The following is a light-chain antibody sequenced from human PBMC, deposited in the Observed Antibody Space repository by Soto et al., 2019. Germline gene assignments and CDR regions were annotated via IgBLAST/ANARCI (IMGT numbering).Light chain of an antibody. J-gene: IGLJ1*01. CDR1: SSDVGGYNY. Sequence: QSALTQPASVSGSPGQSITISCTGTSSDVGGYNYVSWYQQHPGKAPKLMIYDVSNRPSGVSNRFSGSKSGNTASLTISGLQAEDETDYYCCSLTTSHTYVFGSGTKLTVL. V-gene: IGLV2-14*01. CDR2: DVS. CDR3: CSLTTSHTYV.